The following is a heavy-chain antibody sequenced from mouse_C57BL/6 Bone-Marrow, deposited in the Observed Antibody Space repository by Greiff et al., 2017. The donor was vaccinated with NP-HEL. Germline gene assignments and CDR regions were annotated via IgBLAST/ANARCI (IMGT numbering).Heavy chain of an antibody. J-gene: IGHJ2*01. Sequence: EVQLVESGGGLVQSGRSLRLSCATSGFTFSDFYMEWVRQAPGKGLEWIAARRNKANDYTYEYSASVKGRFIVSRDTSQSILYLQMNALRAEDTAICYCARDAGGNYFDYWGQGTTLTVSS. CDR2: RRNKANDYTY. V-gene: IGHV7-1*01. CDR3: ARDAGGNYFDY. CDR1: GFTFSDFY.